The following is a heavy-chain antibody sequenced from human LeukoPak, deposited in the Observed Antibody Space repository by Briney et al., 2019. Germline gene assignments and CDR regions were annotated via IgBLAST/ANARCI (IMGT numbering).Heavy chain of an antibody. Sequence: GGSLRLSCAASGFTFSSYGMHWVRQAPGKGLEWVAVISYDGSNKYYADSVEGRFTISRDNSKNTLYLQMNSLRAEDTAVYYCAKDDALLGGDYDMCDYWGQGTLVTVSS. CDR2: ISYDGSNK. CDR3: AKDDALLGGDYDMCDY. D-gene: IGHD4-17*01. V-gene: IGHV3-30*18. CDR1: GFTFSSYG. J-gene: IGHJ4*02.